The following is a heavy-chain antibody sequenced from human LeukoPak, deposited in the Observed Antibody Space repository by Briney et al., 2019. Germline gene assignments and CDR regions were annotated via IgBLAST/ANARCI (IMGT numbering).Heavy chain of an antibody. V-gene: IGHV3-7*01. CDR3: AREWQLET. J-gene: IGHJ5*02. CDR2: IKQDGSER. Sequence: GPLRLSCAASGFSLSYYWMSWVRQAPGTGLEWVANIKQDGSERYYVDSVKGRFTISRGNAKNSLYLQMNSLRAEDTAVYYCAREWQLETWGQGTLVTVSS. D-gene: IGHD6-6*01. CDR1: GFSLSYYW.